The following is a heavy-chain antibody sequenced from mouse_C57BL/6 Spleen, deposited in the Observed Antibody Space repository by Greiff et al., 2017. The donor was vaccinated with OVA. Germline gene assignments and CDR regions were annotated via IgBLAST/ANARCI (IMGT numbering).Heavy chain of an antibody. CDR1: GYSFTGYY. D-gene: IGHD1-1*01. Sequence: VQLQQSGPELVKPGASVKISCKASGYSFTGYYMNWVKQSPEKSLEWIGEINPSTGGTTYNQKFKAKATLTVDKSSSTAYMQLKSLTSEDSAVYYCASPPYGSSYVRYFDVWGTGTTVTVSS. CDR2: INPSTGGT. V-gene: IGHV1-42*01. CDR3: ASPPYGSSYVRYFDV. J-gene: IGHJ1*03.